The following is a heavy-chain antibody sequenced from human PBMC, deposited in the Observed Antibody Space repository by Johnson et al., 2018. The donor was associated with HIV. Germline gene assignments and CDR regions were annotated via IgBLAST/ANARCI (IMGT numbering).Heavy chain of an antibody. CDR3: ARVGIVATILGAFEI. Sequence: VQLVESGGGVVQPGRSLRLSCAASGFTFSSYAMHWVRQAPGKGLEWVAVISYDGSNKYYADSVKGRFTISRDNSKNTLYLQMNSLRAEDTAVYYCARVGIVATILGAFEIWGQGTMVTVSS. D-gene: IGHD5-12*01. V-gene: IGHV3-30-3*01. J-gene: IGHJ3*02. CDR2: ISYDGSNK. CDR1: GFTFSSYA.